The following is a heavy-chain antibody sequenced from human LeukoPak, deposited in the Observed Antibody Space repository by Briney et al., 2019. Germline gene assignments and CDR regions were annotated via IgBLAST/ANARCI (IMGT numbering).Heavy chain of an antibody. Sequence: GGSLRLSCAASGFTFSNAWMSWVRQAPGKGLEWVGRIKSKTDGGTTDYAAPVKGRLTISRDDSKNTLYLQMNSQKTEDTAVYYCTTGISGSYYKTSYGALDIWGQGTMVTVSS. CDR1: GFTFSNAW. J-gene: IGHJ3*02. CDR3: TTGISGSYYKTSYGALDI. V-gene: IGHV3-15*01. D-gene: IGHD1-26*01. CDR2: IKSKTDGGTT.